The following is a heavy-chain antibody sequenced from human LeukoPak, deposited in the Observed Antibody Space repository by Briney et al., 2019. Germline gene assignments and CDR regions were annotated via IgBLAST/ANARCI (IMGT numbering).Heavy chain of an antibody. D-gene: IGHD6-19*01. CDR2: INPNSGGT. Sequence: ASVKVSCKASGYTFTGYYMHWVRQAPGQGLEWMGWINPNSGGTNYAQKFQGRVTMTRDTSISTAYMELSRLRSDDTAVYCCARELDSSGWLGYYGMDVWGQGTTVTVSS. CDR3: ARELDSSGWLGYYGMDV. J-gene: IGHJ6*02. CDR1: GYTFTGYY. V-gene: IGHV1-2*02.